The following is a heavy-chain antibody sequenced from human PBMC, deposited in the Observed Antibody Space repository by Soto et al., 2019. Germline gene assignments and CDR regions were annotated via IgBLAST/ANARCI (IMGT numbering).Heavy chain of an antibody. Sequence: GGSLSLSCAASGFAFYYYNMNWVRQAPGRGLEWVSSISGSGIDIHFTDSVKGRFTISRDNAKTSLYLQMDSLRPEDTAIYYFAREGVTNYTDYYFDLWGHGALVTVSS. CDR2: ISGSGIDI. J-gene: IGHJ4*01. V-gene: IGHV3-21*01. CDR1: GFAFYYYN. CDR3: AREGVTNYTDYYFDL. D-gene: IGHD4-4*01.